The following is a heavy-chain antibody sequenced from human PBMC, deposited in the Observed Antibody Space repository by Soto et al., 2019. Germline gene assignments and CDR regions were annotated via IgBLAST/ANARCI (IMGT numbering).Heavy chain of an antibody. CDR1: GFAFSNYG. Sequence: SLRLSCTVSGFAFSNYGINWVRQAPGKGLEWVSSISKSDYTYYSDSVKGRFTISRDNAKNSVSLQMNTLRVEDTAVYYCAREDSIVIPAVSDFWGQGTLVTVSS. CDR3: AREDSIVIPAVSDF. J-gene: IGHJ4*02. D-gene: IGHD2-2*01. CDR2: ISKSDYT. V-gene: IGHV3-21*01.